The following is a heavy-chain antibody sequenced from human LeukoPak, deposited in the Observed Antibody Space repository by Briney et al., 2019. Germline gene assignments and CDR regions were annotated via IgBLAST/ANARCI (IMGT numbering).Heavy chain of an antibody. CDR3: ARARGFDW. J-gene: IGHJ4*02. V-gene: IGHV3-48*02. Sequence: PGGSLRLSCTASGFSFSSYSVSWVRQAPGKGLEWGSYISSGSSTMYYADSVKGRFTISRDNHKNCLDVEVNSLRDEHTAVYYCARARGFDWWGQGTLVTVSS. CDR1: GFSFSSYS. CDR2: ISSGSSTM.